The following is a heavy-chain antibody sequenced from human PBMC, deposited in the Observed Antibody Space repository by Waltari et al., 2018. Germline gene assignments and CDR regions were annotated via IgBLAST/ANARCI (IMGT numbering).Heavy chain of an antibody. CDR2: IYYSGST. CDR1: GGSISSYY. Sequence: QVQLQESGPGLVKPSETLSLTCTVSGGSISSYYWSWIRQPPGKGLEWIGYIYYSGSTNYNPSLKSRVTISVDTSKNQFSLKLSSVTAADTAVYYCASSYYYDSSGYRGYFDYWGQGTLVTVSS. CDR3: ASSYYYDSSGYRGYFDY. J-gene: IGHJ4*02. D-gene: IGHD3-22*01. V-gene: IGHV4-59*01.